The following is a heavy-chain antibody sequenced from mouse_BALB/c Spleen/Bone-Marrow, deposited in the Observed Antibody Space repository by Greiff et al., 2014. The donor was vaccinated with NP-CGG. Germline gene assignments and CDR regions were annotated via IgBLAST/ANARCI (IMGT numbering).Heavy chain of an antibody. Sequence: QVQLQQPGAELVKPGASVKLYCKTSGYTFTSYWIQWVKQRPGQGLGWIGEIFPGTVTPYYNEKFKGKATLTIDTSSSTASMQLSSLTSEDSAVYFCARRGYGYLDYWGQGTTLTVSS. CDR1: GYTFTSYW. CDR2: IFPGTVTP. J-gene: IGHJ2*01. D-gene: IGHD2-10*02. V-gene: IGHV1S132*01. CDR3: ARRGYGYLDY.